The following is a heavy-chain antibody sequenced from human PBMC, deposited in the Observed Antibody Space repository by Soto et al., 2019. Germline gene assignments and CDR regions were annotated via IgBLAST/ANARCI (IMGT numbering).Heavy chain of an antibody. D-gene: IGHD3-22*01. Sequence: QLQLQESGPGLVKPSETLSLTCTVSGGSISSDNYYWAWIRQPPGKGLEWSGSIHYSGITYYNPSPSSRVAISVDMSKNQFSLRLGSVTAADAAVYYCARWGKYYDDTGYYWGDSWGQGTLVTVSS. CDR1: GGSISSDNYY. V-gene: IGHV4-39*01. J-gene: IGHJ4*02. CDR3: ARWGKYYDDTGYYWGDS. CDR2: IHYSGIT.